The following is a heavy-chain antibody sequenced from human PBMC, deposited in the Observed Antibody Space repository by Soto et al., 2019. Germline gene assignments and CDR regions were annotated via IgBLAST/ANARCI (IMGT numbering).Heavy chain of an antibody. D-gene: IGHD2-8*02. Sequence: SETLSVTCAVAGGYIRSSSWWSWIRQHPGKGLEWIGEIYHSGSTNYNPSLKSRVTISVDTSKNQFSLKLTSVTAADTAVYYCARDKITGLFDYWGQGTLVTVSS. CDR3: ARDKITGLFDY. V-gene: IGHV4-4*02. CDR2: IYHSGST. CDR1: GGYIRSSSW. J-gene: IGHJ4*02.